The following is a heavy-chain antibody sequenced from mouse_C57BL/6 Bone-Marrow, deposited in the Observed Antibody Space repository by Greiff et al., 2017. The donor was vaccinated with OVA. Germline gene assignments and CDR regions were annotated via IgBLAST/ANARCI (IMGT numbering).Heavy chain of an antibody. J-gene: IGHJ3*01. CDR1: GYTFTSYW. CDR2: INPSNGGT. CDR3: GPFITTVVARERFAY. Sequence: QVQLQQPGTELVKPGASVKLSCKASGYTFTSYWLHWVKQRPGQGLEWIGNINPSNGGTNYNEKFKSKATLTVDKSSSTAYMQLSSLTSEDSAVYYCGPFITTVVARERFAYWGQGTLVTVSA. D-gene: IGHD1-1*01. V-gene: IGHV1-53*01.